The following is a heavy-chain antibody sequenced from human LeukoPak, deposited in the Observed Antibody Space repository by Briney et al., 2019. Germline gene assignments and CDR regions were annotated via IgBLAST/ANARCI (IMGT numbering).Heavy chain of an antibody. Sequence: GGSLRLSCAASGFTFSSYGMHWVRQAPGKGLEWVAFIRYDGSNKYYADSVKGRFTISRDNSKNTLYLQMNSLRAEDTAVYYCAKGANYYDSSGYNYWDQGTLVTVSS. D-gene: IGHD3-22*01. CDR2: IRYDGSNK. CDR3: AKGANYYDSSGYNY. J-gene: IGHJ4*02. CDR1: GFTFSSYG. V-gene: IGHV3-30*02.